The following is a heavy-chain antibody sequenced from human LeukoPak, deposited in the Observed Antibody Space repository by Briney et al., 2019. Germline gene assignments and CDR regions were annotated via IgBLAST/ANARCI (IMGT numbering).Heavy chain of an antibody. D-gene: IGHD2-8*01. CDR3: ARDQGYAAYGLGY. CDR2: IGPIFGTA. J-gene: IGHJ4*02. CDR1: GGTFSSYA. Sequence: SVKVSCKASGGTFSSYAISWVRQAPGQGLEWMGRIGPIFGTANYAQKFQGRVTITTDESTSTAYMELTSLRSEDTAVYYCARDQGYAAYGLGYWGQRTVVSVSS. V-gene: IGHV1-69*05.